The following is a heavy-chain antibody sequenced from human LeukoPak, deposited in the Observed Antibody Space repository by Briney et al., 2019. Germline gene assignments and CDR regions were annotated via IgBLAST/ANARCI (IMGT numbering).Heavy chain of an antibody. CDR2: ISSSCSTI. CDR3: AREIWFGGNYYHYYGMDV. V-gene: IGHV3-11*01. Sequence: GGALRLSCAASGFTFSDYYMSWIRQAPGKGLEWVSYISSSCSTIYYADSVKGRFTIYRDNAKNSLYLQMNRLRDEETAVYYCAREIWFGGNYYHYYGMDVWGQGTTVTVSS. CDR1: GFTFSDYY. D-gene: IGHD3-10*01. J-gene: IGHJ6*02.